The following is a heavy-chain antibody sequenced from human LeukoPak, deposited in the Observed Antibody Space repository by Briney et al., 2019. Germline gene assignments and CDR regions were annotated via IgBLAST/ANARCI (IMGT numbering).Heavy chain of an antibody. CDR3: ATVIALGYTAMAKEVDY. V-gene: IGHV1-24*01. CDR2: FDPEDGET. Sequence: ASVKVSCKVSGYTLTELSMHWVRQAPGKGLEWMGGFDPEDGETIYAQKFQGRVTMTEDTSTDTAYMELSSLRSGDTAVYYCATVIALGYTAMAKEVDYRGQGTLVTVSS. CDR1: GYTLTELS. D-gene: IGHD5-18*01. J-gene: IGHJ4*02.